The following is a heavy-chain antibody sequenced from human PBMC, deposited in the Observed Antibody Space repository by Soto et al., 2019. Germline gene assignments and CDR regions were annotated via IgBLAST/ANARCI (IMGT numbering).Heavy chain of an antibody. CDR2: ISTFNGNI. Sequence: QVQLVQSGTEVKTPGASVKVSCKASGYTFTNHGFTWVRQAPGEGLEWMGWISTFNGNINYAHKYRGRVTMTTDTSTDTEYMELKSLRSDDTAVYFCARIHYGYFDYWGQGTMVIVS. CDR1: GYTFTNHG. D-gene: IGHD3-16*01. CDR3: ARIHYGYFDY. V-gene: IGHV1-18*01. J-gene: IGHJ4*02.